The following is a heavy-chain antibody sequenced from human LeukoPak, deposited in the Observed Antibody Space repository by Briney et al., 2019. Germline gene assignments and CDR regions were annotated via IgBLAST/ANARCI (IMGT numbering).Heavy chain of an antibody. V-gene: IGHV4-39*01. CDR1: GGSISSSSYY. CDR3: ASLHDYAHFDY. Sequence: SETLSLTCTVSGGSISSSSYYWGWIRQPPGKGLEWIGSIYYSGSTYYNPSLKSRVTISVDTSKNQFSLKLSSVTAADTAVYYCASLHDYAHFDYGGKGPLVTVSS. D-gene: IGHD4-17*01. J-gene: IGHJ4*02. CDR2: IYYSGST.